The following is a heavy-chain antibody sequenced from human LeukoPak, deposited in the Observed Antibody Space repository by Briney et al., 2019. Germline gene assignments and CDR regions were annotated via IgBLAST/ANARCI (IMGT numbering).Heavy chain of an antibody. D-gene: IGHD6-13*01. CDR2: ISGSGGST. J-gene: IGHJ5*02. CDR1: GFTFSSYA. Sequence: PGGSLRLSCAASGFTFSSYAMSWVRQAPGKGLEWVSAISGSGGSTYYADSVKGRFTISRDNSKNTLYLQMNSLRAEDTAVYYCAKSKTGIAAAGTPIWFDPWGQGTLVTVSS. CDR3: AKSKTGIAAAGTPIWFDP. V-gene: IGHV3-23*01.